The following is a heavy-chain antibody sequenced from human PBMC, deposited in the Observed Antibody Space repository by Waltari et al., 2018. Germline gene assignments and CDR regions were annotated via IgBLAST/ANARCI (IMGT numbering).Heavy chain of an antibody. CDR1: GGSFSGYY. J-gene: IGHJ5*02. CDR2: INHSGST. CDR3: ASRIVVVPAAITSDNWFDP. Sequence: QVQLQQWGAGLLKPSETLSLTCAVYGGSFSGYYWSWIRQPPGKGLEWIGEINHSGSTNYNPSLKSRVTISVDTSKNQFSLKLSSVTAADTAVYYCASRIVVVPAAITSDNWFDPWGQGTLVTVSS. V-gene: IGHV4-34*01. D-gene: IGHD2-2*02.